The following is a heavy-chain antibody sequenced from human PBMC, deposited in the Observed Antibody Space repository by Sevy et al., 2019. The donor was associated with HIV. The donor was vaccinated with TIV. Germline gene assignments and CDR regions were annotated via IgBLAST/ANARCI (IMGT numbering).Heavy chain of an antibody. V-gene: IGHV3-21*01. Sequence: GGSLRLSCAASGLTFSSYSMNWVRQAPGKGLEWVSPISSSSSYIYYADSVKGRFTISRDNAKNSLYLQMNSLRAEDTAVYYCARDSSGWYKGAFDIWGQGTMVTVSS. CDR2: ISSSSSYI. CDR1: GLTFSSYS. CDR3: ARDSSGWYKGAFDI. D-gene: IGHD6-19*01. J-gene: IGHJ3*02.